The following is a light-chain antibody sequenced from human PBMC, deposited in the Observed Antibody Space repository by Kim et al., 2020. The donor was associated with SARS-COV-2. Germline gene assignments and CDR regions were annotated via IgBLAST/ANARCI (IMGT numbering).Light chain of an antibody. CDR1: SSNIGSNT. V-gene: IGLV1-44*01. CDR2: SNN. CDR3: AAWDDSLNGPV. Sequence: ELTQPPSASGTPGQRVTISCSGSSSNIGSNTVNWYQQLPGTAPKLLIYSNNQRPSGVPDRFSGSKSGTSASLAISGLQSEDGADYYCAAWDDSLNGPVFGGGTQLTVL. J-gene: IGLJ2*01.